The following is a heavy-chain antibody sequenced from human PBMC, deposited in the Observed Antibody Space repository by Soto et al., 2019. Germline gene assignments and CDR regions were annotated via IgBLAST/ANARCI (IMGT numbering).Heavy chain of an antibody. V-gene: IGHV4-34*01. CDR2: INHSGST. CDR3: ARDSSGLHFDY. D-gene: IGHD6-19*01. J-gene: IGHJ4*02. CDR1: GGSSSGYY. Sequence: QVQLQQWGAGLLKPSETLSLTCAVYGGSSSGYYWSWIRQPPGKGLEWIGEINHSGSTNYNPSLKSRVTISVDTSKNQFSLKLSSVTAADTAVYYCARDSSGLHFDYWGQGTLVTVSS.